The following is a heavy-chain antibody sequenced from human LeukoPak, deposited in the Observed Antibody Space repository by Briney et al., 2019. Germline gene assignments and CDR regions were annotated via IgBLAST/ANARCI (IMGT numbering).Heavy chain of an antibody. J-gene: IGHJ6*03. Sequence: GGTLRLSCAASGFIFSSHGMNWVRQAPGKGLEWGSGISPSGDITYYADSVKGRFTISRDNAKNSLYLQMNTLRAEDTAVYYCARVGFRTGYYGANYYYYMDVWGKGTTVTISS. CDR1: GFIFSSHG. D-gene: IGHD3/OR15-3a*01. CDR2: ISPSGDIT. V-gene: IGHV3-23*01. CDR3: ARVGFRTGYYGANYYYYMDV.